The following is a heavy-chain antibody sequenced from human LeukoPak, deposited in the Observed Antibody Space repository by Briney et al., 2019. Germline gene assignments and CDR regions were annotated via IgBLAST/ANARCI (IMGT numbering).Heavy chain of an antibody. J-gene: IGHJ6*02. CDR2: AYYNGKT. V-gene: IGHV4-31*03. CDR3: ARVDFWSDYNPVHYALDV. Sequence: PSETLSLTCTVSGGSINGGAYYWSWIRQCPGEGLEWIGFAYYNGKTYYNPILKSRVTISLATSENQFSLNLTSVTAADTAVYYCARVDFWSDYNPVHYALDVWGQGTTVIVSS. CDR1: GGSINGGAYY. D-gene: IGHD3-3*01.